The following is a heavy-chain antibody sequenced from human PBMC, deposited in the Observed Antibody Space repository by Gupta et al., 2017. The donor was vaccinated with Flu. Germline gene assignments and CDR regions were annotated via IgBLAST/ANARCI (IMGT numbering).Heavy chain of an antibody. V-gene: IGHV3-33*01. Sequence: QVQLVESGGGVVQPGRFLRLSWPASGFPFRRYGMHWVRQAPGKGLAWVAVIWYDGSNKDYADSVKGRFTISRDNSKNTLYLQMNSLRAEDTAVYYCARGLVSSTSCYKGSCVYYYYGMDVWGQGTTVTVSS. CDR1: GFPFRRYG. D-gene: IGHD2-2*02. CDR3: ARGLVSSTSCYKGSCVYYYYGMDV. CDR2: IWYDGSNK. J-gene: IGHJ6*02.